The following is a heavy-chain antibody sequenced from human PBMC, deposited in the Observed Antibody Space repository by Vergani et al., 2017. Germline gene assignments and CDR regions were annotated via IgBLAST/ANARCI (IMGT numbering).Heavy chain of an antibody. CDR3: AGARLDYDFWSGYYTDAFDI. CDR2: IYYSGST. D-gene: IGHD3-3*01. J-gene: IGHJ3*02. V-gene: IGHV4-59*01. CDR1: GGSISSYY. Sequence: QVQLQESGPGLVKPSETLSLTCTVAGGSISSYYWSWIRQPPGKGLEWIGYIYYSGSTNYNPSLKSRVTISVDTSKNQFSLKLSSVTAADTAVYYCAGARLDYDFWSGYYTDAFDIWGQGTMVTVSS.